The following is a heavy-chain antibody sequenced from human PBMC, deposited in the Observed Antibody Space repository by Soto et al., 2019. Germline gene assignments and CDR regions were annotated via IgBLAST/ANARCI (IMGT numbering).Heavy chain of an antibody. Sequence: QVQLQESGPGLVKPSQTLSLTCTVSGGSISSGSYYWTWIRQHPGKGLEWIGHIYYSGSTYYHPSLKSRLTISVDTSKNQFSLKLSSVTAADTAVYYCAREQAVVTFRLYGMDVWGQGTTVTVSS. V-gene: IGHV4-31*03. CDR3: AREQAVVTFRLYGMDV. CDR1: GGSISSGSYY. D-gene: IGHD2-21*02. CDR2: IYYSGST. J-gene: IGHJ6*02.